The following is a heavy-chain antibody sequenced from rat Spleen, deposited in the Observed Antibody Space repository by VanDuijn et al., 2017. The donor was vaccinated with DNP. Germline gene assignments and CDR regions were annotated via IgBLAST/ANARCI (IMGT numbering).Heavy chain of an antibody. V-gene: IGHV5S10*01. D-gene: IGHD4-3*01. CDR2: IFYDGSRT. CDR3: VRWNSGHFDY. Sequence: EVQLVESGGGLVQPGRSLKLSCAASGFTFSDYNMAWVRQAPKKGLDWVAIIFYDGSRTYYRASVKGRFTISRDNAKSTLFLQMDSLRSEDMATYYCVRWNSGHFDYWGQGVMVTVSS. CDR1: GFTFSDYN. J-gene: IGHJ2*01.